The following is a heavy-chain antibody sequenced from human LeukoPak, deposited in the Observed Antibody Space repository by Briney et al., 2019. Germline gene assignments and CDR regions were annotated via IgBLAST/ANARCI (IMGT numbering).Heavy chain of an antibody. CDR1: GYTFTSYG. CDR3: ARDRGLYRSGAFDY. Sequence: GASVKVSCKASGYTFTSYGISWVRQAPGQGLEWMGWISAYNGNTNYAQKLQGRVTMTTDTFTSTAYMELRSLRSDDTAVYYCARDRGLYRSGAFDYWGQGTLVTVSS. CDR2: ISAYNGNT. D-gene: IGHD2-2*02. V-gene: IGHV1-18*01. J-gene: IGHJ4*02.